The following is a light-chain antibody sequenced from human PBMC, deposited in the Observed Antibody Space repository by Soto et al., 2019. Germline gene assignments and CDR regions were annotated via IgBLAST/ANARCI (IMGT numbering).Light chain of an antibody. CDR2: YVS. Sequence: QSALTQPASVSGSPGQSITISCTGTSSGVGGYNYVSWYQQHPGKAPKLMIYYVSHRPSGVSNRFSGSKSGNTASLTISGLQAEDEADYYCSSYTSINSYVFGTGTKVTVL. J-gene: IGLJ1*01. V-gene: IGLV2-14*03. CDR1: SSGVGGYNY. CDR3: SSYTSINSYV.